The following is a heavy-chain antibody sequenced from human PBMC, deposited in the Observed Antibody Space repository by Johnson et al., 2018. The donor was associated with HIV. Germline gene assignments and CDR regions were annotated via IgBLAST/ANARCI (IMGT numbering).Heavy chain of an antibody. D-gene: IGHD5-12*01. V-gene: IGHV3-66*02. CDR3: ARGRGYSGYDPPAAFDI. CDR2: IYSGGST. CDR1: GFTFSDYD. J-gene: IGHJ3*02. Sequence: EVQLVEYGGGLVKPGGSLRLSCAASGFTFSDYDMSWIRQAPGKGLEWVSVIYSGGSTYYADSVKGRFTISRDNSKNTLYLQMNSLRAEDTAVYYCARGRGYSGYDPPAAFDIWGQGTMVTVSS.